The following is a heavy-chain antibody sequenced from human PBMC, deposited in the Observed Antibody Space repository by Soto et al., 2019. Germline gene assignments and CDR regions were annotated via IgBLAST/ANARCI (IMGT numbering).Heavy chain of an antibody. CDR2: ISAYNGNT. D-gene: IGHD3-9*01. Sequence: ASVKVSCKAPGYTFTSYGISWVRQAPGQGLEWMGWISAYNGNTNYAQKLQGRVTMTTDTSTSTACMELRSLRSDDTAVYYCARDKGLTGYSHDAFDIWGQGTMVTVSS. J-gene: IGHJ3*02. CDR1: GYTFTSYG. CDR3: ARDKGLTGYSHDAFDI. V-gene: IGHV1-18*01.